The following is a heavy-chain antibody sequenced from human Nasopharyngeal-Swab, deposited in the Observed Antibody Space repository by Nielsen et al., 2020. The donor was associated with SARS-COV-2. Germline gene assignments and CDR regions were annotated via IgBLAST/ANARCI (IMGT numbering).Heavy chain of an antibody. CDR3: ARGWLPRNDYVGFDY. Sequence: GESLKISCAASGFTFSSYAMHWVRQAPGKGLEWVAVIWYDGSNKYYADSVKGRFTISRDNSKNTLYLQMNSLRAEDTAVYYCARGWLPRNDYVGFDYWGQGTLVTVSS. CDR1: GFTFSSYA. V-gene: IGHV3-30*04. J-gene: IGHJ4*02. D-gene: IGHD4-23*01. CDR2: IWYDGSNK.